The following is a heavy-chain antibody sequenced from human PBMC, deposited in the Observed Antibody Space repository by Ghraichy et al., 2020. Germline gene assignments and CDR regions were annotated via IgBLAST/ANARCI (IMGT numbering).Heavy chain of an antibody. J-gene: IGHJ3*02. V-gene: IGHV4-39*01. CDR1: GGSVSSSNFY. D-gene: IGHD5-18*01. CDR3: AGHTPMVRNAFDI. CDR2: IYYSGNT. Sequence: SETLSLTCTVSGGSVSSSNFYWGWIRQPPGKGLEWIGSIYYSGNTYYNPSLKSRVTISVDTSKNQFSLKLNSVTAADTAVYFCAGHTPMVRNAFDIWGQGTMVTVSS.